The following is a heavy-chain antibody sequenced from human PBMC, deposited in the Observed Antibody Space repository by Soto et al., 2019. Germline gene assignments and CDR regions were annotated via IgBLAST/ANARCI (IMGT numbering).Heavy chain of an antibody. CDR1: GYSSTGYY. D-gene: IGHD2-8*02. CDR3: ARGDYGTGGYPFPYFDY. Sequence: HEHPVQSGAEVKRPGASLKVSCKATGYSSTGYYIHWVRQAPGQGLEWMGWINPDSGATNYAQNFQGRVTLTSDTSISTAYMDLTSLTSDDTAVYYCARGDYGTGGYPFPYFDYWGQGTLVIVSS. V-gene: IGHV1-2*02. J-gene: IGHJ4*02. CDR2: INPDSGAT.